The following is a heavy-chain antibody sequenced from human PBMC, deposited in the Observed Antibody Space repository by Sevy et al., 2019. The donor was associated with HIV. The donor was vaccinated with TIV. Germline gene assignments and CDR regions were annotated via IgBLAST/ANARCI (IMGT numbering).Heavy chain of an antibody. CDR3: VRGLQTHCDRTACPLDH. V-gene: IGHV3-13*01. Sequence: GGSLRLSCAGYGFSFSGSDMHWVRQPTGKGLEWISSIGTLGDTFYADSVKGRLTISIDNAKSSLYLEMSSLRAGDTALYYCVRGLQTHCDRTACPLDHWGQGTLVTVSS. D-gene: IGHD2-21*01. CDR1: GFSFSGSD. CDR2: IGTLGDT. J-gene: IGHJ5*02.